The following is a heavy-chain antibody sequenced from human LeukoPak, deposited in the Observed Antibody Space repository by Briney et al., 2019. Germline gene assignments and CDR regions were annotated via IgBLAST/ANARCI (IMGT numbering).Heavy chain of an antibody. J-gene: IGHJ5*02. V-gene: IGHV3-21*01. CDR1: GFTFSSYS. CDR3: ARPTVTWWFDP. Sequence: NPGGSLRLSCAASGFTFSSYSMICVRQAPGKGLEWVSFIDSGSSYIYYADSVKGRFTISRDNAKNSLYLQMNSLRAEDTAVYYCARPTVTWWFDPWGQGTLVTVSS. CDR2: IDSGSSYI. D-gene: IGHD4-17*01.